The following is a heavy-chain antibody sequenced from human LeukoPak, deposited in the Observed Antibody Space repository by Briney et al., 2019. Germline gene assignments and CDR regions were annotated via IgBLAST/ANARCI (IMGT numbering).Heavy chain of an antibody. CDR2: TSGSDGTS. Sequence: GGSLRLSCAASGFTFNSFAMNWVRQAPGKGLAWVSSTSGSDGTSHYADFVKGRFTISRDNSKNTLYLQMNSLRAEDTAAYYCAKSLGVGGYTRYKGFDQWGQGTLVVVSS. CDR1: GFTFNSFA. D-gene: IGHD3-16*02. V-gene: IGHV3-23*01. J-gene: IGHJ4*02. CDR3: AKSLGVGGYTRYKGFDQ.